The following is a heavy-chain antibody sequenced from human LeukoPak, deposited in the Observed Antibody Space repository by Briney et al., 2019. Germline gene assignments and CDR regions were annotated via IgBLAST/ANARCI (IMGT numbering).Heavy chain of an antibody. Sequence: GGSLRLSCAASGFTFSSYAMSWVRQAPGKGLEWVSAISGSGGSTYYADSVKGRFTISRDNSKNMLYLQMNSLRDEDTAVYYCAKGLGINRYGPDYWGQGTLVTVSS. CDR3: AKGLGINRYGPDY. CDR1: GFTFSSYA. CDR2: ISGSGGST. J-gene: IGHJ4*02. D-gene: IGHD7-27*01. V-gene: IGHV3-23*01.